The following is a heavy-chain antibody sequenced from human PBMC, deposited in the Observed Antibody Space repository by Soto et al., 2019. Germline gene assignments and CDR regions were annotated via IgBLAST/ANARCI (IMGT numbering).Heavy chain of an antibody. CDR2: MNPGSGDT. Sequence: ASVNVSGKASGYSFTNNDVSWVRQATGQGLEWIGWMNPGSGDTGYAQKFQGRVTMTRDISIAKAYMELSSLRSDDTAIYYCARMETFGSLNWFDPWGQGPLVTVS. V-gene: IGHV1-8*01. CDR3: ARMETFGSLNWFDP. J-gene: IGHJ5*02. D-gene: IGHD3-16*01. CDR1: GYSFTNND.